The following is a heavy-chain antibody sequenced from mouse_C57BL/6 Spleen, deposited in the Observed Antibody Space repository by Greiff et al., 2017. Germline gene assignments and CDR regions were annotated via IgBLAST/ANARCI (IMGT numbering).Heavy chain of an antibody. D-gene: IGHD2-12*01. CDR1: GFNIKDYY. Sequence: VQLQQSGAELVKPGASVKLSCTASGFNIKDYYMHWVKQRTEQGLEWIGRIDPEDGETKYAPKFQGKATLTADTSSNTAYLQLSSLTSEDTAVYYCARGYYMKGFAYWGQGTLVTVSA. CDR3: ARGYYMKGFAY. J-gene: IGHJ3*01. V-gene: IGHV14-2*01. CDR2: IDPEDGET.